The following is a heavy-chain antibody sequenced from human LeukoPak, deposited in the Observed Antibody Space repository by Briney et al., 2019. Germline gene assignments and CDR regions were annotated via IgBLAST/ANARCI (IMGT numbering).Heavy chain of an antibody. CDR1: GFTFSNSW. CDR2: ISHDGGNK. Sequence: PGGSLRLSCAASGFTFSNSWMTWVRQAPGKGLEWVASISHDGGNKQYAESIKGRLTITRDNVKNSLYLEINSLRADDTAIYYCAKDDSNNYYEYWGQGTLVIVSA. V-gene: IGHV3-7*01. CDR3: AKDDSNNYYEY. D-gene: IGHD2-15*01. J-gene: IGHJ4*02.